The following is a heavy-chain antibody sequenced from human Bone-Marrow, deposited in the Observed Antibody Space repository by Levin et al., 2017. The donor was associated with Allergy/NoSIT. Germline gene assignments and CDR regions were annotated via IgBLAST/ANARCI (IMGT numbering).Heavy chain of an antibody. CDR2: ISYDGSNK. CDR3: AKDFSAGGGYYYYGMDV. D-gene: IGHD6-13*01. CDR1: GFTFSSYG. Sequence: GESLKISCAASGFTFSSYGMHWVRQAPGKGLEWVAVISYDGSNKYYADSVKGRFTISRDNSKNTLYLQMNSLRAEDTAVYYCAKDFSAGGGYYYYGMDVWGQGTTVTVSS. V-gene: IGHV3-30*18. J-gene: IGHJ6*02.